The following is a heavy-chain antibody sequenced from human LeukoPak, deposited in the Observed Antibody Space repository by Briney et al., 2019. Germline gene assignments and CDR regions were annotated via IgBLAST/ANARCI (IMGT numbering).Heavy chain of an antibody. Sequence: GGSLRLSCAASGFTFSSYAMSWVRQAPGKGLEWVSAISGSGGSTYYADSVKGRFTISRDNSKNTLYLQMNSLRAEDTAVYYCAKAFFSLYYYGSGSTRSDAFDIWGQGTMVTVSS. CDR1: GFTFSSYA. V-gene: IGHV3-23*01. CDR2: ISGSGGST. J-gene: IGHJ3*02. D-gene: IGHD3-10*01. CDR3: AKAFFSLYYYGSGSTRSDAFDI.